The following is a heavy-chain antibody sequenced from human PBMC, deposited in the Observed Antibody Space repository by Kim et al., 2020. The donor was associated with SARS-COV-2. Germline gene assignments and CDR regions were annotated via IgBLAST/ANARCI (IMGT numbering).Heavy chain of an antibody. D-gene: IGHD4-17*01. CDR1: GGTFSSYA. CDR2: IIPIFGTA. Sequence: SVKVSCKASGGTFSSYAISWVRQAPGQGLEWMGGIIPIFGTANYAQKFQGRVTITADESTSTAYMELSSLRSEDTAVYYCARVGREYGDYGAPFDYWGQGTLVTVSS. V-gene: IGHV1-69*13. J-gene: IGHJ4*02. CDR3: ARVGREYGDYGAPFDY.